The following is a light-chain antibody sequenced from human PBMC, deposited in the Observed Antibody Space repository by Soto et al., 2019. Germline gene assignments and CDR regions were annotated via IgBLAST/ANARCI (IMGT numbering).Light chain of an antibody. V-gene: IGLV2-23*01. CDR2: EDN. J-gene: IGLJ1*01. CDR3: CSYAGSSTYV. Sequence: QSALTQPASVSGSPGQSITVSCTGTSSDVGNYNLVSWYQQHPGKAPKLMIYEDNKRPSGVSNRFSGSKSGNTASLTISGLQAEDEADYYCCSYAGSSTYVFGTGTKLTVL. CDR1: SSDVGNYNL.